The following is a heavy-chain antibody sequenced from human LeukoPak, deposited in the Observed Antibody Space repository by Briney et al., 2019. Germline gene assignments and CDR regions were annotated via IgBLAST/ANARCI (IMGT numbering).Heavy chain of an antibody. CDR1: GFTFSSYE. D-gene: IGHD4-11*01. CDR3: ARDRGVSTVY. CDR2: ISSSGRTI. V-gene: IGHV3-48*03. J-gene: IGHJ4*02. Sequence: GESLKISCAASGFTFSSYEMNWVRQAPGKGLEWVSYISSSGRTIYHADSVKGRFTISRDNAKNSLYLQMNSLRGEDTAVYYCARDRGVSTVYWGQGTLVTVSS.